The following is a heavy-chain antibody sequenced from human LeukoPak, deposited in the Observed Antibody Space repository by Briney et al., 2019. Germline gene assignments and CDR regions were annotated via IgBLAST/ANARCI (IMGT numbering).Heavy chain of an antibody. V-gene: IGHV3-48*01. Sequence: GGSLRLSCAASGFTFSSYSMNWVRQAPGKGLEWVSYISSSSSSIYYADSVKGRFTISRDNAKNSLYLQMNSLRAEDTAVYYCARRSRGVIGYWGQGTLVTVSS. J-gene: IGHJ4*02. CDR2: ISSSSSSI. CDR3: ARRSRGVIGY. CDR1: GFTFSSYS. D-gene: IGHD3-10*01.